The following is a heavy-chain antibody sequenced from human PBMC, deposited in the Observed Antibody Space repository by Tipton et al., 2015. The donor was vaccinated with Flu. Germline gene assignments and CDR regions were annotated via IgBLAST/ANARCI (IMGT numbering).Heavy chain of an antibody. CDR3: AGDQGLLRYVDGPMVSMDV. CDR1: GYTFTSHG. CDR2: ISAYNGNT. J-gene: IGHJ6*02. Sequence: QLVQSGAEVKKPGASVKVFCKASGYTFTSHGISWVRQAPGQGLEWMGWISAYNGNTNNAQKLQGRVTMTTDTSTSTAYMELRSLKSDDTAVYYFAGDQGLLRYVDGPMVSMDVWGQGTTVTVSS. D-gene: IGHD3-9*01. V-gene: IGHV1-18*01.